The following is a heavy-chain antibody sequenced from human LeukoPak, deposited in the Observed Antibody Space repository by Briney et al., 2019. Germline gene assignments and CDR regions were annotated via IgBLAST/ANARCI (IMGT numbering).Heavy chain of an antibody. J-gene: IGHJ3*01. CDR3: ARPGIQETGNAFDF. Sequence: GSLRLSCAASGFTFSNAWMSWVRQPPGKGLEWIGYVYYTGSTNYNPSLKSRVTISVDTSKNQYSLKLTSVTAADTAVYYCARPGIQETGNAFDFWGQGTMVTLSS. V-gene: IGHV4-59*08. D-gene: IGHD1-1*01. CDR1: GFTFSNAW. CDR2: VYYTGST.